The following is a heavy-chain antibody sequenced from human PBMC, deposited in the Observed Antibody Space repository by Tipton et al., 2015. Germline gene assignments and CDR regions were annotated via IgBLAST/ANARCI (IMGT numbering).Heavy chain of an antibody. Sequence: TLSLTCSVSSDSINKYYWSWIRQPPGKELQWIGYIQYSGGTNYNPSLESRVSMSVDTSKNQFSLTLTSVNTADTAIYYCAGGAYTYNWFDPWGQGTLVTVSS. CDR2: IQYSGGT. J-gene: IGHJ5*02. CDR3: AGGAYTYNWFDP. V-gene: IGHV4-59*01. CDR1: SDSINKYY. D-gene: IGHD2-2*02.